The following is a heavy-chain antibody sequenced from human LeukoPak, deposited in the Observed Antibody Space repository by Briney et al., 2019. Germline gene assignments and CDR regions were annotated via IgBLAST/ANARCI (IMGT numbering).Heavy chain of an antibody. J-gene: IGHJ3*01. V-gene: IGHV3-66*01. CDR1: GFTFSSYA. D-gene: IGHD6-13*01. CDR3: ARGSQILSSSDTFDF. Sequence: GGSLRLSCAASGFTFSSYAMSWVRQAPGKGLEWVSVIYSGGSTYYADSVKGRFTISRDNSKNTLYLQMNSLRAEDTAVYYCARGSQILSSSDTFDFWGQGTMVTVSS. CDR2: IYSGGST.